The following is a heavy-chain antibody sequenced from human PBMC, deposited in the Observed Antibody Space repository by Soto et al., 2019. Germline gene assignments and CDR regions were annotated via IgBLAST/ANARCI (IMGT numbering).Heavy chain of an antibody. CDR2: INHSGSA. CDR3: ARLVPTEGFDS. Sequence: SETLSLTCAVYGGSFHGYYWSWIRQPPGKGLEWIGEINHSGSANYNPTFKSRVSISVDTSKNQMSLQLSSVSAADTAVYYCARLVPTEGFDSWGQGTLVT. V-gene: IGHV4-34*01. J-gene: IGHJ4*02. CDR1: GGSFHGYY.